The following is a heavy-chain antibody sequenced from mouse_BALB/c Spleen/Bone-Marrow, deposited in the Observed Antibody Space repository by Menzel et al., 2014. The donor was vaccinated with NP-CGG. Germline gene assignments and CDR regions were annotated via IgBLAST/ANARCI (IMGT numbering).Heavy chain of an antibody. Sequence: LVESGPELVKPGASVKISCKVSGYTFTDYYINGVKQKPGQGLEWIGWIYPGSGNTKYNEKFKGKAKLTVDTSSSTAYMQLSSLTSEDTAVYFSVRNWDPYWGQGTTLTVSS. CDR1: GYTFTDYY. J-gene: IGHJ2*01. V-gene: IGHV1-84*02. CDR3: VRNWDPY. CDR2: IYPGSGNT. D-gene: IGHD4-1*01.